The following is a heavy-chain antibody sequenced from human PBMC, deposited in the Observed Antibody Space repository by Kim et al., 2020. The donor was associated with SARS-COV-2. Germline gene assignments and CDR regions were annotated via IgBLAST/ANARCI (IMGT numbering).Heavy chain of an antibody. CDR2: ISYDGSNK. V-gene: IGHV3-30-3*01. CDR1: GFTFSSYA. CDR3: ARDKVIDY. J-gene: IGHJ4*02. Sequence: GGSLRLSCAASGFTFSSYAMHWVRQAPGKGLEWVAVISYDGSNKYYADSVKGRFTISRDNSKNTLYLQMNSLRAEDTAVYYCARDKVIDYWGQGTLVTVSS.